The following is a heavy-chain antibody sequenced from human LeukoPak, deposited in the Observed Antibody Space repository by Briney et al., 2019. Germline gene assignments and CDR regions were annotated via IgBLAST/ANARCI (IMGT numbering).Heavy chain of an antibody. J-gene: IGHJ4*02. CDR1: GGSISSSNW. D-gene: IGHD3-22*01. V-gene: IGHV4-4*02. Sequence: SETLSLTCAVSGGSISSSNWWSWVRQPPGKGLEWIGEIYHSGSTNYNPSLKSRVTISVDKSKNQFSLKLSSVTAADTAVYYCARVPSDYYDSSGYAYFDYWGQGTLVTVSS. CDR3: ARVPSDYYDSSGYAYFDY. CDR2: IYHSGST.